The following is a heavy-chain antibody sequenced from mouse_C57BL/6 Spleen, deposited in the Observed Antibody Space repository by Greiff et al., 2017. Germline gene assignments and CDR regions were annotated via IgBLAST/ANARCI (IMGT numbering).Heavy chain of an antibody. J-gene: IGHJ2*01. CDR3: ARNPITTVVAEYYFDY. D-gene: IGHD1-1*01. CDR2: IDPSDSYT. Sequence: VQLQQPGAELVMPGASVKLSCKASGYTFTSYWMHWVKQRPGQGLEWIGEIDPSDSYTNYNQKFKGKSTLTVDKSSSTAYMQLSSLTSEDSAVYYCARNPITTVVAEYYFDYWGQGTTLTVSS. V-gene: IGHV1-69*01. CDR1: GYTFTSYW.